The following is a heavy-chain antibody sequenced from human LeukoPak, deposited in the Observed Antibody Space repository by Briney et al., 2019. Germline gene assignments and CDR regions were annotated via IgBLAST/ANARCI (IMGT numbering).Heavy chain of an antibody. CDR3: ATEQEEYSSSSGAQIFDY. J-gene: IGHJ4*02. D-gene: IGHD6-6*01. CDR2: MSGRSSDI. V-gene: IGHV3-21*01. CDR1: GFTFSYYN. Sequence: GGSLRLSCVASGFTFSYYNMNWVRQAPGKGLEWVSSMSGRSSDIYSADSVKGRFTISRDNAKNSLYLQMNSLRAEDTAVYYCATEQEEYSSSSGAQIFDYWGQGTLVTVSS.